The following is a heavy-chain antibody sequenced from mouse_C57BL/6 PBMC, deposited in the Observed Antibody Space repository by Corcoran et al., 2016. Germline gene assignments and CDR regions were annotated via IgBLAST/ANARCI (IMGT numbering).Heavy chain of an antibody. D-gene: IGHD1-1*01. V-gene: IGHV1-81*01. CDR1: GYTFTSYG. CDR3: AIYYYGSAYFDV. CDR2: IYPRSGNT. J-gene: IGHJ1*03. Sequence: QVQLQQSGAELARPGASVKLSCKASGYTFTSYGISWVKQRTGQGLEWIGEIYPRSGNTYYNEKFKGKATLTADKSSSTAYMELRSLTSEDSAVYFCAIYYYGSAYFDVWGTGTTVTVSS.